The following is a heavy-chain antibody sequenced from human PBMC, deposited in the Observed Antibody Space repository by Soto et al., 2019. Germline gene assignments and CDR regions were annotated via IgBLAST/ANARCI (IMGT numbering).Heavy chain of an antibody. CDR1: GFTFSNSA. D-gene: IGHD4-17*01. J-gene: IGHJ4*02. CDR2: ISGSGGST. V-gene: IGHV3-23*01. Sequence: AGGSLKISCAASGFTFSNSAMSWVRQAPGKGLDWVSSISGSGGSTYYADSVKGRFTISRDNSKNTLYLQMNSLRAEDTAVYYYAKGTPGLGYGEPNLDPYFDYCGQGTLVTVSS. CDR3: AKGTPGLGYGEPNLDPYFDY.